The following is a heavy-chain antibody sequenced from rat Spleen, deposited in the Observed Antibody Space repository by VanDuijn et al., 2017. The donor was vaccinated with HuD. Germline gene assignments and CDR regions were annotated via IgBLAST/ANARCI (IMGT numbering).Heavy chain of an antibody. D-gene: IGHD4-3*01. J-gene: IGHJ2*01. Sequence: EVQLVESGGGLVQPGRSLKLSCVASGFTFSDYGMNWIRQAPGKGLEWVASISNTGGSTYYPDSVKGRFTISRDNAQNTLYLQMNSLRSEDTATYYCTREGNSGYDYWGQGVMVTVSS. CDR1: GFTFSDYG. V-gene: IGHV5-31*01. CDR3: TREGNSGYDY. CDR2: ISNTGGST.